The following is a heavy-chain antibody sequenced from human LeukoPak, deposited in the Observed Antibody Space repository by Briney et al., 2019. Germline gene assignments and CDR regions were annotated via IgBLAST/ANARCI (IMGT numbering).Heavy chain of an antibody. CDR3: AREDDSSGYAFDI. J-gene: IGHJ3*02. Sequence: SETLSLTCTVSGGSISSSSYYWGWIRQPPGKGLEWIGRIYTSGSTNYNPSLKSRVTMSVDTSKNQFSLKLSSVTAADTAVYYCAREDDSSGYAFDIWGQGTMVTVPS. CDR1: GGSISSSSYY. V-gene: IGHV4-39*07. D-gene: IGHD3-22*01. CDR2: IYTSGST.